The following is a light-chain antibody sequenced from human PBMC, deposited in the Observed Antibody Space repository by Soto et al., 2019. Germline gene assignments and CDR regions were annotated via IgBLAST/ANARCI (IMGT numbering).Light chain of an antibody. V-gene: IGKV1-8*01. CDR1: QGISSY. CDR3: QQYYCYSWT. Sequence: AIRMTQSPSSFSASTGDRVTITCRASQGISSYLAWYQQKPGKAPKLLIYAASTLQSGVPSRFSGSGSGTDFTLTINCLQSEDFATYYCQQYYCYSWTFGQGTKVEIK. CDR2: AAS. J-gene: IGKJ1*01.